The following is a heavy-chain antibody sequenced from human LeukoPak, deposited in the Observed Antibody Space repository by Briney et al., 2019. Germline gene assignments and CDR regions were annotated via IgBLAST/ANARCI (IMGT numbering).Heavy chain of an antibody. J-gene: IGHJ6*02. CDR2: ISYDGSNK. CDR1: GFTFSSYA. CDR3: ARAQYSSSWYAYYYYYYGMDV. V-gene: IGHV3-30*04. D-gene: IGHD6-13*01. Sequence: GGSLRPSCAASGFTFSSYAMHWVRQAPGKGLEWVAVISYDGSNKYYADSVKGRFTISRDNSKNTLYLQMNSLRAEDTAVYYCARAQYSSSWYAYYYYYYGMDVWGQGTTVTVSS.